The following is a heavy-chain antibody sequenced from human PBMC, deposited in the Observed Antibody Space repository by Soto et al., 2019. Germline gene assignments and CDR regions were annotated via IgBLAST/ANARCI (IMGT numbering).Heavy chain of an antibody. CDR1: GFTFSSYG. CDR3: GLYCSSTSCPEGFY. J-gene: IGHJ4*02. Sequence: PGGSLRLSCAASGFTFSSYGMHWVRQAPGKGLEWVAVIWYDGSSKEYADSVKGRFTISRDNSKNTLYLQMNSLRAEDTAVYYCGLYCSSTSCPEGFYWGQGTLVTVSS. D-gene: IGHD2-2*01. V-gene: IGHV3-33*01. CDR2: IWYDGSSK.